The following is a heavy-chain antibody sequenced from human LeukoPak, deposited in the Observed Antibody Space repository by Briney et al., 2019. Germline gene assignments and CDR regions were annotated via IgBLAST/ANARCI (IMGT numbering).Heavy chain of an antibody. CDR3: ARDRGGVGGYLFDY. D-gene: IGHD3-10*01. Sequence: ASVKVSCTAFGGTFNNYAINWVRQAPGQGLEWMGRITPILDIANYAQKFQGRVTITADKSTSTAYMELSSLRSEDTAVYYCARDRGGVGGYLFDYWGQGTLVTVSS. CDR2: ITPILDIA. J-gene: IGHJ4*02. V-gene: IGHV1-69*04. CDR1: GGTFNNYA.